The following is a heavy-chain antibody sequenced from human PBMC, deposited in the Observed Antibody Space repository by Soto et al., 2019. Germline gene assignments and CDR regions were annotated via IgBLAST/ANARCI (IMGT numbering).Heavy chain of an antibody. CDR2: VSESGGST. J-gene: IGHJ4*02. Sequence: GVSLRLSCAPSVFSFSDYAMSWVRQAPGKGLEWDSVVSESGGSTHYADSVRGRFTVSRDNSKNSLSLRMNSLRDEDTAVYFCAKRSPYSSGWYSPIFDYWGQGALVTVSS. CDR3: AKRSPYSSGWYSPIFDY. D-gene: IGHD6-13*01. V-gene: IGHV3-23*01. CDR1: VFSFSDYA.